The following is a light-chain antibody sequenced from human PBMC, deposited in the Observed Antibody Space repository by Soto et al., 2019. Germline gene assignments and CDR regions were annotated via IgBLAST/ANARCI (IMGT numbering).Light chain of an antibody. J-gene: IGLJ2*01. Sequence: QSALTQPASVSGSPGQSITISCTGTSSDIGGYNYVSWYQQHPGKAPKLVISDVTNRPSGVSDRFSGSKSGNTASLTISGLQPEDEADYYCSSYTLTATLFGGGTKLTVL. V-gene: IGLV2-14*03. CDR1: SSDIGGYNY. CDR3: SSYTLTATL. CDR2: DVT.